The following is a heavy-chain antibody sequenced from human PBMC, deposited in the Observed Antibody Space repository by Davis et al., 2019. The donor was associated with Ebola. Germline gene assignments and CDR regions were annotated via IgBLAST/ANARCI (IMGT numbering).Heavy chain of an antibody. CDR2: IYYSGST. Sequence: AGSLRLSCTVSGGSISSYYWSWIRQPPGKGLEWIGYIYYSGSTNYNPSLKSRLIISIDTSKNQFSLQLNSVTAADTAVYYCARGDLGGKQLVYWGQGTLVTVSS. D-gene: IGHD6-13*01. CDR1: GGSISSYY. V-gene: IGHV4-59*12. CDR3: ARGDLGGKQLVY. J-gene: IGHJ4*02.